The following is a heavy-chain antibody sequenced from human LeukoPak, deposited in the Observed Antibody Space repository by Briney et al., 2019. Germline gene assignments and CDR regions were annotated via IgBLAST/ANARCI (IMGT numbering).Heavy chain of an antibody. CDR3: ARWSGGWYGFDY. CDR1: GFTFSSYA. J-gene: IGHJ4*02. V-gene: IGHV3-23*01. Sequence: PGGSLRLSCAASGFTFSSYAMSWVRQAPGKGLEWVSAISGSGGSTYYADSVKGRFTISRDNSKNTLYLQMNSLRAEDTAVYYCARWSGGWYGFDYWGQGTLVTVSS. CDR2: ISGSGGST. D-gene: IGHD6-19*01.